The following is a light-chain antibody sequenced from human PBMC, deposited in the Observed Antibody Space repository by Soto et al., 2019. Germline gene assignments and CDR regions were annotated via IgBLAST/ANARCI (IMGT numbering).Light chain of an antibody. CDR1: R. CDR2: EVI. CDR3: SSYTSSTTWV. Sequence: QSVLTQPASVSGSPGQSITISCTGTRAPKLMIYEVINRPSGVSTRFSGSKSGXTASLTISGFQADDEAAHYCSSYTSSTTWVFGGGTKLTVL. V-gene: IGLV2-14*01. J-gene: IGLJ3*02.